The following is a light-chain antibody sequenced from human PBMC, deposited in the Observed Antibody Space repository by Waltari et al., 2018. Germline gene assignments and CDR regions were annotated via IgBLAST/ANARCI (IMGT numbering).Light chain of an antibody. CDR2: ENN. J-gene: IGLJ3*02. CDR3: YSKNFDGDQRV. CDR1: ALSMRS. Sequence: SYELTQPPSVSVSPGQSARITCSGDALSMRSVFWYQQKSGQAPVLVIHENNKRPSGIPKRFSGSSSGTLATLTISGAQGDDEAVYYCYSKNFDGDQRVFGGGTKLTVL. V-gene: IGLV3-10*01.